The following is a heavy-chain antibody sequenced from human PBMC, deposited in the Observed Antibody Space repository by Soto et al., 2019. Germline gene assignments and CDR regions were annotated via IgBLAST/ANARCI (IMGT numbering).Heavy chain of an antibody. J-gene: IGHJ1*01. Sequence: ASVKVSCKVSGYTLTELSMHWVRQAPGKGLEWMGGFDPEDGETIYAQKFQGRVTMTEDTSTDTAYMELSSLRSEDTAVYYCATTIEGATRLGYFQHWGQGTLVTVSS. CDR1: GYTLTELS. CDR2: FDPEDGET. D-gene: IGHD1-26*01. V-gene: IGHV1-24*01. CDR3: ATTIEGATRLGYFQH.